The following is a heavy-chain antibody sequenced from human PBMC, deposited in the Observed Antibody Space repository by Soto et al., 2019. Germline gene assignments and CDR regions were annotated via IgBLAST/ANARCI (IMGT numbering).Heavy chain of an antibody. J-gene: IGHJ4*02. V-gene: IGHV3-30*03. Sequence: QVQLVESGGGVVQPGRSLRLSCAASGLTFSNYAVHWARQAPGKGPEWVAVISYDGSDKKYADSVEGRCTISRANSKNTVYLHMNALRAEDTAVYYCTSEHEGDYWGQGTLVTVSS. CDR2: ISYDGSDK. CDR1: GLTFSNYA. CDR3: TSEHEGDY. D-gene: IGHD2-21*01.